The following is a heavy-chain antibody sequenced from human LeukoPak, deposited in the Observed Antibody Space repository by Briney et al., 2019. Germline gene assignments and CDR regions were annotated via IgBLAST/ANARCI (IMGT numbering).Heavy chain of an antibody. CDR2: IRNDGSIK. CDR3: AKNNYGTTSDYYYMDV. J-gene: IGHJ6*03. V-gene: IGHV3-30*02. Sequence: PGGSLRLSCAASRFTFRSYGMHWVRQAPGKGLAWVAFIRNDGSIKLYADSVQGRFTISRDNSKSTLYLHLNSLRPEDTAVYYCAKNNYGTTSDYYYMDVWGKGTTVTVSS. D-gene: IGHD2-8*01. CDR1: RFTFRSYG.